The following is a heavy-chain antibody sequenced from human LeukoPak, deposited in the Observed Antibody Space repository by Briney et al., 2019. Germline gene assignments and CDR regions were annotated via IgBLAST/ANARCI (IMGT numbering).Heavy chain of an antibody. V-gene: IGHV3-23*01. J-gene: IGHJ4*02. CDR2: ISGGAGKT. D-gene: IGHD3-9*01. CDR1: GFTFSTYA. Sequence: GSLRLSCAASGFTFSTYAMSWVRQTPGRGLECVSVISGGAGKTYYAVSVKGRFAISRDNSKNTLYMQMNSLRAEDTAVFFFFKQKTAYDILTGYSPYYFDYWGQGTLVTVSS. CDR3: FKQKTAYDILTGYSPYYFDY.